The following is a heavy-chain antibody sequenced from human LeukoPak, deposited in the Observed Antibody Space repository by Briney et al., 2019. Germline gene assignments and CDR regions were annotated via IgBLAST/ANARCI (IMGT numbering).Heavy chain of an antibody. CDR3: AFSTLTTGYHGLDV. V-gene: IGHV3-23*01. CDR2: VSGSNTGSGSDT. Sequence: QAGGSLRLSCAASGFGFAGYCMTWVRQAPGKGLEWVSAVSGSNTGSGSDTYYAESVKGRFTISRDNSQNTLHLQTHSLRAEDTAIYYCAFSTLTTGYHGLDVWGPGTTVTVSS. CDR1: GFGFAGYC. D-gene: IGHD4-17*01. J-gene: IGHJ6*02.